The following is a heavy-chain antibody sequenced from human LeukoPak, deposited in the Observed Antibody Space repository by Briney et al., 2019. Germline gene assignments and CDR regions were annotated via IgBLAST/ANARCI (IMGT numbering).Heavy chain of an antibody. CDR3: AKLWFGELLIFDY. CDR1: GFTFSSYA. J-gene: IGHJ4*02. V-gene: IGHV3-23*01. Sequence: GGSLRLSCAASGFTFSSYAMSWVRQAPGKGLEWVSAISGSGGSTYCADSVKGRFTISRDNSKNTLYLQMNSLRAEDTAVYYCAKLWFGELLIFDYWGQGTLITVSS. D-gene: IGHD3-10*01. CDR2: ISGSGGST.